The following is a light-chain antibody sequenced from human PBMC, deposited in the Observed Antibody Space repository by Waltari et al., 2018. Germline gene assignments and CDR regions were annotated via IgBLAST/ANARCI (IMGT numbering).Light chain of an antibody. J-gene: IGKJ1*01. Sequence: VMLTQSPGTLSLSPGERATVSCRASQYITKRYVAWYQQKPGQAARLLIYGASSRAAGIPDRFSGSGSGTDFTLTISRLEPEDVGTYYCQNYDDAPWSFGQGTKVEIK. CDR2: GAS. CDR1: QYITKRY. CDR3: QNYDDAPWS. V-gene: IGKV3-20*01.